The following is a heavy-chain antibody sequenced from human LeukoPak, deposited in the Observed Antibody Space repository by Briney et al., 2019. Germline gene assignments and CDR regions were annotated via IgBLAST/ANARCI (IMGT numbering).Heavy chain of an antibody. CDR1: GYTFTSYY. V-gene: IGHV1-46*01. CDR3: ARDVSYFDWLLYPRGMDV. CDR2: INPSGGST. Sequence: GASVKVSCKAPGYTFTSYYMHWVRQAPRQGLEWMGIINPSGGSTSYAQKFQGRVTMTRDTSTSTVYMELSSLRSEDTAVHYCARDVSYFDWLLYPRGMDVWGQGTTVTVSS. D-gene: IGHD3-9*01. J-gene: IGHJ6*02.